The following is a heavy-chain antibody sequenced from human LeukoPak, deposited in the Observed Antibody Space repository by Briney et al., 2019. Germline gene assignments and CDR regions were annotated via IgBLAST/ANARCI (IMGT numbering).Heavy chain of an antibody. D-gene: IGHD6-19*01. V-gene: IGHV3-21*04. Sequence: GGSLRLSCAASGFSFSGYSMNWVRQAPGKGLEWVSSISSSGTYIYYADSVKGRFTISRDNSKNTLYLQMNSLRAEDTAVYYCAKGGGWPHWYFDLWGRGTLVTVSS. CDR2: ISSSGTYI. CDR1: GFSFSGYS. J-gene: IGHJ2*01. CDR3: AKGGGWPHWYFDL.